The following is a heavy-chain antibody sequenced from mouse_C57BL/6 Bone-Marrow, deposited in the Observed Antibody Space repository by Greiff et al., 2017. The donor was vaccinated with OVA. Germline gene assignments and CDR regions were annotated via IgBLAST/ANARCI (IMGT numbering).Heavy chain of an antibody. CDR1: GYTFTSYW. CDR3: ERGGYYYGSSPYFDY. D-gene: IGHD1-1*01. Sequence: QVQLQQPGAELVMPGASVKLSCKASGYTFTSYWMHWVKQRPGQGLEWIGDIDPSDSYTNYNQKFKGKSTLTVDKSSSTAYMQLSSLTSEDSAVYACERGGYYYGSSPYFDYWGQGTTLTVSS. V-gene: IGHV1-69*01. CDR2: IDPSDSYT. J-gene: IGHJ2*01.